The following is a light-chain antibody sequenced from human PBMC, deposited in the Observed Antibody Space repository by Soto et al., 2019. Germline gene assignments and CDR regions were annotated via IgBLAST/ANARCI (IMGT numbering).Light chain of an antibody. V-gene: IGKV1-39*01. Sequence: DIQMTQSPSSLSASVGDRVTITCRASQSISSYLNWYQQKPGKAPKLLIYAASSLQSGVPSRFSGSGAGTVFTLTISSLQPEDFATYDCQQSYSTLWTFGQGTKVEIK. CDR1: QSISSY. J-gene: IGKJ1*01. CDR2: AAS. CDR3: QQSYSTLWT.